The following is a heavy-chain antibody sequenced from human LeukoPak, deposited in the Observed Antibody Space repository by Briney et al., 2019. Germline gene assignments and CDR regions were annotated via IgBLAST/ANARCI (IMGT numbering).Heavy chain of an antibody. CDR3: ARGGYYYDSSGYWDAFDI. CDR1: GGSISGYY. V-gene: IGHV4-59*01. J-gene: IGHJ3*02. Sequence: RPSETLSLTCTVSGGSISGYYWSWIRQPPGKGLEWIGYIYYSGSTNYNPSLKSRVTISVDTSKNQFSLQLSSVTAADTAVYYCARGGYYYDSSGYWDAFDIWGQGTMVTVSS. CDR2: IYYSGST. D-gene: IGHD3-22*01.